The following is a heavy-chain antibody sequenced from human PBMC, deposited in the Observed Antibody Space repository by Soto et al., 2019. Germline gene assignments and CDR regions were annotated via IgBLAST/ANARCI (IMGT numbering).Heavy chain of an antibody. CDR1: GYTFTSYY. Sequence: QVQLVQSGAEVKKPGASVKVSCKASGYTFTSYYMHWVRQAPGQGLEWMGIINPSGGSTSYAQKFQGIVTMTRHTSTSTVYMELSSLRSEDTAVYYCARVYPSDTRYGYVGNNWFDPWGQGTLVTVSS. CDR2: INPSGGST. D-gene: IGHD5-18*01. J-gene: IGHJ5*02. V-gene: IGHV1-46*03. CDR3: ARVYPSDTRYGYVGNNWFDP.